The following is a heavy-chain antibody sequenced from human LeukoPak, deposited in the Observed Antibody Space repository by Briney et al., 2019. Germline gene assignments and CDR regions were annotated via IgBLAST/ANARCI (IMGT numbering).Heavy chain of an antibody. J-gene: IGHJ3*02. CDR2: INTDGSST. CDR3: AKQAVGAAGAFHI. D-gene: IGHD1-26*01. Sequence: SGGSLRLSCAASGFTFSSYWMHWVRQAPGKGLAWVSRINTDGSSTSNADSVKGRFTVSRDNAKNSLYLQMNSLRAEDMALYYCAKQAVGAAGAFHIWGQGTMVTVSS. V-gene: IGHV3-74*01. CDR1: GFTFSSYW.